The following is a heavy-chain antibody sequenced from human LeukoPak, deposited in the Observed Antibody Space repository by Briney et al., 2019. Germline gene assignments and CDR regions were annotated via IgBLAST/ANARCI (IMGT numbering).Heavy chain of an antibody. CDR3: ARGDCSGGSCYSFDY. CDR2: IKQDGSET. D-gene: IGHD2-15*01. V-gene: IGHV3-7*01. J-gene: IGHJ4*02. Sequence: GGSLRLSCAASGFTFSRYWMSWVRQVPGKGLEWVANIKQDGSETYYVDSVKGRFTISRGNAKNSLYLQINSLRAEDTAVYSCARGDCSGGSCYSFDYWGQGTLVTVSS. CDR1: GFTFSRYW.